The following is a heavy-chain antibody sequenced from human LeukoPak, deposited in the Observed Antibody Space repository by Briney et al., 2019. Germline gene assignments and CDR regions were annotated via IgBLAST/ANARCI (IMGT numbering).Heavy chain of an antibody. J-gene: IGHJ5*01. D-gene: IGHD2-21*02. CDR1: GYRFTSYW. CDR3: ARLPHRGSDCYPNWFDS. CDR2: IYPGDSES. Sequence: GESLKISCKGSGYRFTSYWIGWVRQMPGKGLEWMGIIYPGDSESRYSPSFQGQVTISADKSISTAYLQWSSLKTSDTAMYYCARLPHRGSDCYPNWFDSWGQGTLVTVSS. V-gene: IGHV5-51*01.